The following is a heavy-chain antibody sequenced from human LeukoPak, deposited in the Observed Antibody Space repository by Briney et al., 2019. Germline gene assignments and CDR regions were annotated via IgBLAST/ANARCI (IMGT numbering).Heavy chain of an antibody. CDR3: ARTSGYERERPVFTFDY. J-gene: IGHJ4*02. CDR1: GYSFTSYW. V-gene: IGHV5-51*01. CDR2: IYPGDSDT. D-gene: IGHD5-12*01. Sequence: GESLKISCKGSGYSFTSYWIGWVRQMPGKGLEWMGIIYPGDSDTRYSPSFQGQVTISADKSINTAYLQWSSLKASDTAMYYCARTSGYERERPVFTFDYWGQGTLVTVSS.